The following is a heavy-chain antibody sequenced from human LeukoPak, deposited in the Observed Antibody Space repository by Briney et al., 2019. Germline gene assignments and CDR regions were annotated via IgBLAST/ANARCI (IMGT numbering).Heavy chain of an antibody. V-gene: IGHV3-21*01. CDR1: GFTFSSYA. CDR2: ISSSSSYI. Sequence: GGSLRLSCAASGFTFSSYAMSWVRQAPGKGLEWVSSISSSSSYIYYADSVKGRFTISRDNAKNSLYLQMNSLRAEDTAVYYCARDGAAVAGFDYWGQGTLVTVSS. J-gene: IGHJ4*02. CDR3: ARDGAAVAGFDY. D-gene: IGHD6-19*01.